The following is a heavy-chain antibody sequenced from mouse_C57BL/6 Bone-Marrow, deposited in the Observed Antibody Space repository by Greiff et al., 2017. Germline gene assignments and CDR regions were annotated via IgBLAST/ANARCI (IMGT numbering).Heavy chain of an antibody. CDR1: GYTFTDYE. CDR2: IDPETGGT. J-gene: IGHJ4*01. CDR3: TRYVNGFAY. D-gene: IGHD1-1*01. V-gene: IGHV1-15*01. Sequence: LVESGAELVRPGASVTLSCKASGYTFTDYEMHWVKQTPVHGLEWIGAIDPETGGTDYNPKFKGKAILTADKSSSTAYMELSSLTAEDSVVYYCTRYVNGFAYWGQGTSVTVSS.